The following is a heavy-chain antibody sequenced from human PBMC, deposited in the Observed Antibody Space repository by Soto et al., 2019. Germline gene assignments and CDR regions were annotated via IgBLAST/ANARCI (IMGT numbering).Heavy chain of an antibody. V-gene: IGHV1-69*12. Sequence: QVQLVQSGAEVKQPGSSVKVSCKASGGTFSSYAISWVRQAPGQGLEWMGGIIPIFGTANYAQKFQGRVTITADESTXTAXMXRSSLRSEDTAVYYCARAPFSYDSSGYYYAFGDFDIWGQGTMVTVSS. CDR1: GGTFSSYA. CDR2: IIPIFGTA. J-gene: IGHJ3*02. CDR3: ARAPFSYDSSGYYYAFGDFDI. D-gene: IGHD3-22*01.